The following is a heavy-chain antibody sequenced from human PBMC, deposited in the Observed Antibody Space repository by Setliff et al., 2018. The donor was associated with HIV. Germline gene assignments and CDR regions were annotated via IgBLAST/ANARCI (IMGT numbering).Heavy chain of an antibody. CDR1: GGSTTSGGYY. J-gene: IGHJ6*03. CDR3: ARGYPVSYYYMDV. D-gene: IGHD3-16*02. Sequence: SETLSLTCSVSGGSTTSGGYYWSWIRQQPGKGLEWIGYIYYSGSTYYNPSLKSRVTISVDTSKNQFSLKLSSVTAADTAVYYCARGYPVSYYYMDVWGKGTTVTVSS. V-gene: IGHV4-31*03. CDR2: IYYSGST.